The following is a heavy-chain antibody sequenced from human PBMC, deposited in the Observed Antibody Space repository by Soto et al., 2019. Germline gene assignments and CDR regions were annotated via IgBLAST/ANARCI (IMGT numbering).Heavy chain of an antibody. D-gene: IGHD3-3*01. J-gene: IGHJ6*02. CDR3: ARVGANFWSGYYYYYYGMDV. V-gene: IGHV4-59*01. CDR1: GGSISSYY. Sequence: PSETLSLTCTVSGGSISSYYWSWIRQPPGKGLEWIGYIYYSGSTNYNPSLKSRVTISVDTSKNQFSLKLSSVTAADTAVYYCARVGANFWSGYYYYYYGMDVWGQGTTVT. CDR2: IYYSGST.